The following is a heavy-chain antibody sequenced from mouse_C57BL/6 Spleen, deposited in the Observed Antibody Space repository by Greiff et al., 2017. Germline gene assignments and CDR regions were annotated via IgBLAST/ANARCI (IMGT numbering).Heavy chain of an antibody. J-gene: IGHJ4*01. V-gene: IGHV5-12*01. D-gene: IGHD1-1*01. CDR3: ARHEITTYAMDY. Sequence: DVHLVESGGGLVQPGGSLKLSCAASGFTFSDYYMYWVRQTPEKRLEWVAYISNGGGSTYYPDTVKGRFTISRDNAKNTLYLQMSRLKSEDTAMYYCARHEITTYAMDYWGQGTSVTVSS. CDR1: GFTFSDYY. CDR2: ISNGGGST.